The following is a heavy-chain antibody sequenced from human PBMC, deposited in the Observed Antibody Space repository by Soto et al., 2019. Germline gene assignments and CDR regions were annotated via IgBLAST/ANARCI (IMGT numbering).Heavy chain of an antibody. Sequence: QVQLVESGGGVVQPGRSLRLSCAASGFTFSSYAMHWVRQAPGKGLEWVAVISYDGSNKYYADSVKGRFTISRDNSKNTLYLQMNSLRAEDTAVYYCARSYVDIVATMGAFDIWGQGTMVTVSS. J-gene: IGHJ3*02. CDR3: ARSYVDIVATMGAFDI. CDR1: GFTFSSYA. CDR2: ISYDGSNK. D-gene: IGHD5-12*01. V-gene: IGHV3-30-3*01.